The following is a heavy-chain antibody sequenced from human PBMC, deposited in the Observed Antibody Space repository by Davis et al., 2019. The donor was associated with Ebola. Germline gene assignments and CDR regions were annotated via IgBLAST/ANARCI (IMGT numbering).Heavy chain of an antibody. CDR1: GYTFTSYG. Sequence: ASVKVSCKASGYTFTSYGISWVRQAPGKGLEWMGSFDPEDGEAIYAQKFQDRVIVTEDTSTDTAYMELSRLRSDDTAVYYCTIGGTTGGFDYWGQGTLVTVSS. D-gene: IGHD3-16*01. J-gene: IGHJ4*02. V-gene: IGHV1-24*01. CDR2: FDPEDGEA. CDR3: TIGGTTGGFDY.